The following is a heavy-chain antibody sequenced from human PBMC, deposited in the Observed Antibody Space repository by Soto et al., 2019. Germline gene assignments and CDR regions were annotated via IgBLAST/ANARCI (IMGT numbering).Heavy chain of an antibody. CDR3: ARQGPDYYDRPSVAFDI. CDR2: IYYIGST. V-gene: IGHV4-59*08. D-gene: IGHD3-22*01. CDR1: GGSISSYY. J-gene: IGHJ3*02. Sequence: QVQLQESGPGLVKPSETLSLTCTVSGGSISSYYWSWIRQPPGKGLEWIGYIYYIGSTNYNPSLKSRVTISVDTSKNQFSLKLSSVTAADTAVYYCARQGPDYYDRPSVAFDIWGQGTMVTVSS.